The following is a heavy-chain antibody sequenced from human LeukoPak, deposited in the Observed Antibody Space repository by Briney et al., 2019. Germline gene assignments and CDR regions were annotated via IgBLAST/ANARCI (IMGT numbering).Heavy chain of an antibody. CDR3: ARTQQLVDAFDT. V-gene: IGHV4-61*01. CDR1: GGSVSSGSYY. Sequence: SETLSLTCTVSGGSVSSGSYYWSWIRQPPGKGLEWIGYIYYSGSTNYNPSLKSRVTISVDTSKNQFSLKLSSVTAADTAVYYCARTQQLVDAFDTWGQGTMVTVSS. J-gene: IGHJ3*02. D-gene: IGHD6-13*01. CDR2: IYYSGST.